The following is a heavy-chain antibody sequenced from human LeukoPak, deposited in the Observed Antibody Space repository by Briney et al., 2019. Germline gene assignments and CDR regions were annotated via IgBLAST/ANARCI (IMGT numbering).Heavy chain of an antibody. CDR3: ARNGGYIYGYDPYYFDY. CDR1: RFTFSSYA. J-gene: IGHJ4*02. D-gene: IGHD5-18*01. V-gene: IGHV3-30*04. CDR2: ISYDGSNK. Sequence: GGSLRLSCAASRFTFSSYAMHWVRQAPGKGLEWVAVISYDGSNKYYAESVKGRFTISRDNSKNTLYLQMNSLRAEDTAVYYCARNGGYIYGYDPYYFDYWGQGTLVTVSS.